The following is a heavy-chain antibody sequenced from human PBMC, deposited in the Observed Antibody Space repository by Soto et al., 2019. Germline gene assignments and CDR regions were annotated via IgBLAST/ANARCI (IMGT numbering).Heavy chain of an antibody. V-gene: IGHV3-23*01. D-gene: IGHD6-13*01. CDR3: AKIPHSSSWYLAGFDI. CDR2: ISGSGGST. Sequence: EVQLLESGGGLVQPGGSLRLSCAASGFTFSSYAMSWVRQAPGKGLEWVSAISGSGGSTYYADSVKGRFTISRDDSKNTRYLQMNCLRAEDTAVYYCAKIPHSSSWYLAGFDICGQGTMVTVSS. CDR1: GFTFSSYA. J-gene: IGHJ3*02.